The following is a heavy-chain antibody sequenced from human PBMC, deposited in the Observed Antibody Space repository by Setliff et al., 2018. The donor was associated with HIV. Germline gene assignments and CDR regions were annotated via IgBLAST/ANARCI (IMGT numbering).Heavy chain of an antibody. J-gene: IGHJ4*02. CDR3: ARFAYYSDSGGYYHH. D-gene: IGHD3-22*01. CDR1: GGSISSGSYY. Sequence: PSETLSLTCSVSGGSISSGSYYWSWIRQPAGKGLEWIGHIYTSGSTYYNPSLKSRVTMSVDTSKNQFSLKLSSVTAADTAVYYCARFAYYSDSGGYYHHWGQGALVTVSS. V-gene: IGHV4-61*09. CDR2: IYTSGST.